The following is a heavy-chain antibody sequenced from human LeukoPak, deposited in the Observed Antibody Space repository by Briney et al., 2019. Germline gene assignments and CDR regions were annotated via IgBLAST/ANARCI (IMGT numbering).Heavy chain of an antibody. V-gene: IGHV3-73*01. J-gene: IGHJ4*02. CDR1: GFTFSGSA. CDR3: AKEEVGSGIMGSGEFDY. D-gene: IGHD3-10*01. Sequence: GGSLRLSCAASGFTFSGSAMHWVRQASGKGLEWVGRISSKTNSYATDYAVSVKGRFTISRDDSKNTLYLQMNSLRAEDTAVYYYAKEEVGSGIMGSGEFDYWGQGTLVTVSS. CDR2: ISSKTNSYAT.